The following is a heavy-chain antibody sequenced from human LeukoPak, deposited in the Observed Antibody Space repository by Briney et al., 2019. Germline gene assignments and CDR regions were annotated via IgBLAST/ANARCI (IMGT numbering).Heavy chain of an antibody. D-gene: IGHD6-19*01. J-gene: IGHJ4*02. CDR2: IYYSGST. CDR1: GGSFSSYY. Sequence: SETLSLTCTVYGGSFSSYYWSWLRQPPGKGLEWIGYIYYSGSTNYNPSLKSRVTISVDTSKNQFSLTLSSVTAADTAVYYCASMRYSSGWYGPWDYWGQGTLVTV. CDR3: ASMRYSSGWYGPWDY. V-gene: IGHV4-59*01.